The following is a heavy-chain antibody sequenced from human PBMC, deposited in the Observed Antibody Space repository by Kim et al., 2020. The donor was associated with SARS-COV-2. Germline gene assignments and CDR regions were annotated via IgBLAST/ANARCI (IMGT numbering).Heavy chain of an antibody. J-gene: IGHJ4*02. CDR2: ITVTGGST. V-gene: IGHV3-23*01. Sequence: GGSLRLSCAASGFTLKNYAMTWVRQAPGKGLEWLSIITVTGGSTYFADSVKGRFTISRDNSKNTLYLQMNSLRAEDTAVYYCARDYTGGSYFFDSWGQGTLVTVSS. D-gene: IGHD6-19*01. CDR1: GFTLKNYA. CDR3: ARDYTGGSYFFDS.